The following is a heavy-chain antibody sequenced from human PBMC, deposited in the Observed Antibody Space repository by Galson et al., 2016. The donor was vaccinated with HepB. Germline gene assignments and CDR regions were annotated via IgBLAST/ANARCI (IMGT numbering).Heavy chain of an antibody. D-gene: IGHD6-19*01. V-gene: IGHV3-33*01. CDR1: GFTFSRYG. Sequence: SLRLSCAASGFTFSRYGMHWVRQAPGKGLGWVAVIWHDGNNKYYADSVKGRFTIARDNSQSTLYLQMNSLRAEDTALYYCARDLNTAVFNVANFDNCGQGTLVTVPS. CDR2: IWHDGNNK. J-gene: IGHJ4*02. CDR3: ARDLNTAVFNVANFDN.